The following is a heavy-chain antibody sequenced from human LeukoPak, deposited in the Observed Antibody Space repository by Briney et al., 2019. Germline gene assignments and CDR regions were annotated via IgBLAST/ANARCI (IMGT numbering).Heavy chain of an antibody. D-gene: IGHD1-26*01. CDR2: IYTSGST. CDR1: GGSFSGYY. J-gene: IGHJ4*02. Sequence: PSETLSLTCAVYGGSFSGYYWSWIRQPAGKGLEWIGRIYTSGSTNYNPSLKSRVTMSVDTSKNQFSLKLSSVTAADTAVYYCARGGVGATRPLDYWGQGTLVTVSS. CDR3: ARGGVGATRPLDY. V-gene: IGHV4-59*10.